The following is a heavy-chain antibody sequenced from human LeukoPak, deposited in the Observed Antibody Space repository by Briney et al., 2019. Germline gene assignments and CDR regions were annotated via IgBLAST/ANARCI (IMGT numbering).Heavy chain of an antibody. V-gene: IGHV3-30*04. Sequence: GGSLRLSCAASGFTFSSYAMHWVRQAPGKGLEWVAVISYDGSNKYYADSVKGRFTISRDNSKNTLYLQMNSLRAEDTAVYYCARAEYVSSGYGYYCDYWGQGTLVTVSS. D-gene: IGHD3-22*01. CDR3: ARAEYVSSGYGYYCDY. CDR2: ISYDGSNK. J-gene: IGHJ4*02. CDR1: GFTFSSYA.